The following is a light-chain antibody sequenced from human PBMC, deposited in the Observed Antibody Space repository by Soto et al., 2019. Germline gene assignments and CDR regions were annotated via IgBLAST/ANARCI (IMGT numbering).Light chain of an antibody. Sequence: QSVLTQPASVSGSPGQSITISCTGTRSDVGGYNYVSWYQQHPGRAPKLIIYDVTNRPSGISNRFSGSKSSNTASPTISGLQTEDEADYYCISFTSRHIYVFGTGTKVTVL. CDR2: DVT. CDR3: ISFTSRHIYV. J-gene: IGLJ1*01. CDR1: RSDVGGYNY. V-gene: IGLV2-14*03.